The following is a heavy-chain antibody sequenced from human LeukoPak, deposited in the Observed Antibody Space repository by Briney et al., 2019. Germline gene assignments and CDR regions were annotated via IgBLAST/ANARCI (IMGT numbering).Heavy chain of an antibody. V-gene: IGHV3-23*01. J-gene: IGHJ6*03. CDR3: ARGLEQQAGYYYYYMDV. Sequence: GGSLRLSCAASGFTFRSYSMNWVRQAPGKGLEWVSGISGSGGSTYYADSVKGRFTISRDNSKNTLYLQMNSLRAEDTAVYYCARGLEQQAGYYYYYMDVWGKGTTVTVSS. D-gene: IGHD6-13*01. CDR2: ISGSGGST. CDR1: GFTFRSYS.